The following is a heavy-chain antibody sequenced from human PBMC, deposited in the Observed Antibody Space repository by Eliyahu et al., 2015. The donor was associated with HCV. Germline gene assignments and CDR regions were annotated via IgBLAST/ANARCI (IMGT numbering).Heavy chain of an antibody. D-gene: IGHD2/OR15-2a*01. J-gene: IGHJ4*02. V-gene: IGHV3-48*03. CDR2: ISRSGDTI. CDR3: ATGYCDSPSCYSYFDF. Sequence: EVQLVESGGGLVQPGGSLRLSCADFGIPFXSYEMNWVRQAPGKGLEWIAFISRSGDTIYYADSVKGRFTISRDNAKNSVYLQLNSLRAEDTAVYYCATGYCDSPSCYSYFDFWGLGTLVTVSS. CDR1: GIPFXSYE.